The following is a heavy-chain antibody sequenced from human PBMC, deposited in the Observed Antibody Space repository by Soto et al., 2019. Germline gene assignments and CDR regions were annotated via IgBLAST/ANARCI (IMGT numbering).Heavy chain of an antibody. CDR3: ARARVYATGPLDF. V-gene: IGHV3-21*06. Sequence: GGSLRLSCVASGFTLTSYTMNWVRQAPGKGLEWVSSISSSSDYIYYADSMKGRVTISRDNAKNSLFLDMNSLTGEDTAVYYCARARVYATGPLDFWGQGTLVTVSS. J-gene: IGHJ4*02. CDR2: ISSSSDYI. CDR1: GFTLTSYT. D-gene: IGHD6-13*01.